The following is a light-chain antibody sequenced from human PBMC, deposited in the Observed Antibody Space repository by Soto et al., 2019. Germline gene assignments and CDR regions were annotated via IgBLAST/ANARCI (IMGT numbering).Light chain of an antibody. J-gene: IGKJ1*01. Sequence: EIVLTQSPGTLSLSPGERATLSCRASQSVSSTYLAWYQQKPCQAPRLLIYGTSSRATGIPDRFSGSGSGTDFTLTIRRLEPEDFAVYYCQQYGTSPQTFGQGNQVEIK. CDR1: QSVSSTY. CDR2: GTS. CDR3: QQYGTSPQT. V-gene: IGKV3-20*01.